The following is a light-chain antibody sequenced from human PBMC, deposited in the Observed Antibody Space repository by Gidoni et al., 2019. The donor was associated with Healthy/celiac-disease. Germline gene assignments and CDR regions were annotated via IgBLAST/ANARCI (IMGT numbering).Light chain of an antibody. CDR1: QSISSY. V-gene: IGKV1-39*01. CDR2: AAS. CDR3: QRSYSTPALT. Sequence: DIQMTQSPSSLSASVGDSVTITCRASQSISSYLNWYQQKPGKAPKPLIDAASSLQSGVPPRFSGSGSGTDFALTISSLQTEDFATYYCQRSYSTPALTFGGGTKVEIK. J-gene: IGKJ4*01.